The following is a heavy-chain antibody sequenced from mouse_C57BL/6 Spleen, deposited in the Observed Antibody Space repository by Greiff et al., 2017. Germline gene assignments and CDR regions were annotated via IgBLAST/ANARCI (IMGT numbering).Heavy chain of an antibody. D-gene: IGHD2-3*01. CDR3: TRWFLPIAY. J-gene: IGHJ3*01. Sequence: QVQLKESGAGLVRPGASVTLSCKASGYTFTDYEMHWVKQTPVHGLEWIGAIDPETGGTAYNQKFKGKAILTADKSSSTAYMELRSLTSEDSAVYYCTRWFLPIAYWGQGTLVTVS. CDR2: IDPETGGT. CDR1: GYTFTDYE. V-gene: IGHV1-15*01.